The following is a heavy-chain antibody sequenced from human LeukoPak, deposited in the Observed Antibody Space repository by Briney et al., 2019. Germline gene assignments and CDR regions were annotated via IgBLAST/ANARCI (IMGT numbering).Heavy chain of an antibody. D-gene: IGHD2-21*01. CDR3: ARAPYCGGDCYAFFDY. CDR2: INHSGST. J-gene: IGHJ4*02. CDR1: GGSFSGYY. V-gene: IGHV4-34*01. Sequence: TSETLSLTCAVYGGSFSGYYWSWIRQPPGKGLEWIGEINHSGSTNYNPSLKRRVTISVDTSKNQFSLKLSSVTAADTAVYYCARAPYCGGDCYAFFDYWGQGTLVTVSS.